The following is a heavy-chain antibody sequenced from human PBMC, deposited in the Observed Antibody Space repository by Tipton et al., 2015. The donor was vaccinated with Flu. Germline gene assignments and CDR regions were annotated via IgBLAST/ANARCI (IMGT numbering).Heavy chain of an antibody. CDR1: GDSIRSDYF. CDR3: ARHTGDSVRGVIDY. J-gene: IGHJ4*02. D-gene: IGHD3-10*02. CDR2: VHHAGST. V-gene: IGHV4-38-2*01. Sequence: TLSLTCSVSGDSIRSDYFWGWIRQPPGKGLEWIGNVHHAGSTYYNPSLKSRLTMSVDTSKNQFSLKLSSVTAADTAVYYCARHTGDSVRGVIDYWGQGTLVTVSS.